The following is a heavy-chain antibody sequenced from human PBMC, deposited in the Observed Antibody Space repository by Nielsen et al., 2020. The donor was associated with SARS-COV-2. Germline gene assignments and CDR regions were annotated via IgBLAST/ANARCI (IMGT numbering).Heavy chain of an antibody. V-gene: IGHV1-18*04. J-gene: IGHJ5*02. Sequence: SVQVSCKASGYTFTKYGISWVRQAPGQGLEWMGWISGNSDSAKYVKKFLGRVIMTTDTSTSTAYLEVRSLRSDDTAVYYCASSAPPSGFNWFDPWGQGTLVTVSS. CDR3: ASSAPPSGFNWFDP. CDR1: GYTFTKYG. CDR2: ISGNSDSA. D-gene: IGHD3-22*01.